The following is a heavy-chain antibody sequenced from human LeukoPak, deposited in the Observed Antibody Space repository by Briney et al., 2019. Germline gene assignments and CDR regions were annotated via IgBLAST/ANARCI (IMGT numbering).Heavy chain of an antibody. CDR1: GYTLTELS. J-gene: IGHJ4*02. CDR2: FDPEDGET. D-gene: IGHD3-9*01. CDR3: ATPLLGVLYFDGKYTFDY. Sequence: ASVKVSCKVSGYTLTELSMHWVRPAPGKGLEWMGGFDPEDGETIYAQKFQGRVTMTEDTSTDTAYMELSSLRSEDTAVYYCATPLLGVLYFDGKYTFDYWGQGTLVTVSS. V-gene: IGHV1-24*01.